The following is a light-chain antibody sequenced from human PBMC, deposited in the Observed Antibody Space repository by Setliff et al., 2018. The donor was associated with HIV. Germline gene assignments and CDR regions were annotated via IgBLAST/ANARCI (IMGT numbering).Light chain of an antibody. CDR1: SSDIGRYNL. CDR2: QAT. CDR3: CSNTGSNTYV. Sequence: ALTQPASVSGSPGQSINISCTGTSSDIGRYNLVSWYQQYPGKAPKLMIYQATKRPSGVSNRFSGSKSGNTASLTISGLQAEDEADYYCCSNTGSNTYVFGSGTKVTVL. V-gene: IGLV2-23*01. J-gene: IGLJ1*01.